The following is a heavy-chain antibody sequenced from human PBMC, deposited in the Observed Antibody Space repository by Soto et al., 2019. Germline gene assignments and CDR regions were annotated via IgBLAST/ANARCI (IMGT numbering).Heavy chain of an antibody. CDR1: GGSFSGYY. Sequence: SETLSLTCAVYGGSFSGYYWSWIRQPPGKGLEWIGEINHSGSTNYNPSLKSRVTISVDTSKNQFSLKLSSVTAADTAVYYCARGIVVVPAAMSNWFDPWGQGTRVTVPS. CDR2: INHSGST. J-gene: IGHJ5*02. V-gene: IGHV4-34*01. D-gene: IGHD2-2*01. CDR3: ARGIVVVPAAMSNWFDP.